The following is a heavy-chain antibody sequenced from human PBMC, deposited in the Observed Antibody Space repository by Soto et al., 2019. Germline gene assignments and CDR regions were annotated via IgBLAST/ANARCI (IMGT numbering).Heavy chain of an antibody. CDR3: AKGGYCRRSTCYLPS. J-gene: IGHJ5*02. V-gene: IGHV3-9*01. CDR2: ISKKGGDI. CDR1: GFTFDNYA. D-gene: IGHD2-15*01. Sequence: GGSLRLSCAASGFTFDNYAMHWVRQAPGKGLEWVSGISKKGGDIDYADSVKGRFTTSRDNARDSLYLQMDSLTVEDSALYYCAKGGYCRRSTCYLPSWGLGA.